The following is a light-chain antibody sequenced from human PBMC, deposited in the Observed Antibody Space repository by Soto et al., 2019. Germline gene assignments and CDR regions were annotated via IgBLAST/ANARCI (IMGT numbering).Light chain of an antibody. Sequence: EIMMTQSPATLSVSPGERVTLSCRASQSFSSKVAWYQQKPGQAPRLLMYGASTRATDIPARFSGSGSGTEFTLTISSLQSEDFAVYDCQQYNNWPLTFGGGTKVEIK. CDR1: QSFSSK. CDR2: GAS. V-gene: IGKV3-15*01. J-gene: IGKJ4*01. CDR3: QQYNNWPLT.